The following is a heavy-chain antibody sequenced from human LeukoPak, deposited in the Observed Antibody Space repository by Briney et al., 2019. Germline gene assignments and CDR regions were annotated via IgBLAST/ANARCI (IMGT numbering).Heavy chain of an antibody. V-gene: IGHV3-23*01. Sequence: GGSLRLSCAVSGFTFSSYAMNWVRQAPGKGLEWVSAVRGSDAGTSYADSVKSRFTISRDNSKNTLYLQMNSLRAEDTAVYYCAKNRGGSYYSGSDYWGQGTLVTVSS. CDR2: VRGSDAGT. CDR1: GFTFSSYA. D-gene: IGHD1-26*01. CDR3: AKNRGGSYYSGSDY. J-gene: IGHJ4*02.